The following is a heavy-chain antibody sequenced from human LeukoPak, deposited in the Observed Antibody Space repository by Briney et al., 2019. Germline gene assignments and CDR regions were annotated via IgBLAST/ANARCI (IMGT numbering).Heavy chain of an antibody. CDR3: TKDGVTMVRGVIRAALYYYMDV. CDR2: ISASAAMT. J-gene: IGHJ6*03. Sequence: GGSLRLSCEASGFTFNNYVMTWVRQAPGKGLEWVSSISASAAMTYYADSVKGRFTISRDNSKNTLYLQMNSLRAEDMAVYYCTKDGVTMVRGVIRAALYYYMDVWGKGTTVTISS. D-gene: IGHD3-10*01. V-gene: IGHV3-23*01. CDR1: GFTFNNYV.